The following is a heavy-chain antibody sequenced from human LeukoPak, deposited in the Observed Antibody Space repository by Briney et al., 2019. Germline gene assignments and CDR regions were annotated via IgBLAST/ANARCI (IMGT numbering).Heavy chain of an antibody. CDR1: GGSFSGYY. CDR3: ARRAAAGTKNWYFDL. CDR2: INHSGST. V-gene: IGHV4-34*01. J-gene: IGHJ2*01. Sequence: SETLSLTCAVYGGSFSGYYWSWIRQPPGKGLEWIGEINHSGSTNYNPSLKSRVTISVDTSKNQFSLKLSSVTAADTAVYYCARRAAAGTKNWYFDLWGRGTLVTVSS. D-gene: IGHD6-13*01.